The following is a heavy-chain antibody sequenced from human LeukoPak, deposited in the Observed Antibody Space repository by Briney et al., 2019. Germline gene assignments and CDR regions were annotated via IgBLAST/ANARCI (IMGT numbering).Heavy chain of an antibody. D-gene: IGHD3-22*01. Sequence: SETLSLTRTVSGGSITSSHWSWIRQPPGEGLEWIGFISNTGTTNYNPSLKSRVTISVDTSKNWFSLNLTSVTAADRALYYCARRMIAQSAGAFNIWGQGTVVTVSS. CDR2: ISNTGTT. CDR3: ARRMIAQSAGAFNI. CDR1: GGSITSSH. V-gene: IGHV4-59*01. J-gene: IGHJ3*02.